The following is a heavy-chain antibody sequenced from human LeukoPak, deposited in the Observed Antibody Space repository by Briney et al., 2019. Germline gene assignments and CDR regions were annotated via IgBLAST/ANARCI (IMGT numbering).Heavy chain of an antibody. D-gene: IGHD5/OR15-5a*01. CDR1: GGSISSYY. CDR3: ASGQVFHDY. V-gene: IGHV4-59*12. J-gene: IGHJ4*02. Sequence: SETLSLTCTVSGGSISSYYWSWIRQPPGKGLEWIGYIYYSGSTNYSPSLKSRVTISLDTPNSQFSLKLTSVTAADTAVYYCASGQVFHDYWGQGTLVTVSS. CDR2: IYYSGST.